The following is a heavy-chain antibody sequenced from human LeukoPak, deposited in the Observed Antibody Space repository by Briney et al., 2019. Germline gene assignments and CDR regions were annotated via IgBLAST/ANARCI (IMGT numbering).Heavy chain of an antibody. CDR1: GFTFSSYG. CDR3: ARGGYSSTLYGRYQH. V-gene: IGHV3-33*08. J-gene: IGHJ1*01. CDR2: IRYDGSNK. D-gene: IGHD6-13*01. Sequence: PGRSLRLSCAASGFTFSSYGMHWVRQAPGKGLEWVAVIRYDGSNKYYADSVKGRFTISRDNAKNSLYLQMNSLRAEDTAVYYCARGGYSSTLYGRYQHWGQGTLVTVSP.